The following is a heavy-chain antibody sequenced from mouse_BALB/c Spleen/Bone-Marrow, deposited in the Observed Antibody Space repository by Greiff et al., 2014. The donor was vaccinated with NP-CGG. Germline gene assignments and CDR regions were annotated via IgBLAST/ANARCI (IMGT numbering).Heavy chain of an antibody. D-gene: IGHD2-14*01. CDR3: ARDRGVQGYAMDY. CDR1: GFTFSDYY. V-gene: IGHV5-4*02. CDR2: ISDGGSYT. J-gene: IGHJ4*01. Sequence: EVQRVESGGGLVKPGGSLKLSCAASGFTFSDYYMYWVCQTPEKRLEWVATISDGGSYTYYPDSVKGRFTISRDIAKNNLYLQMSSLKSEDTAMYYCARDRGVQGYAMDYWGQGISVTVSS.